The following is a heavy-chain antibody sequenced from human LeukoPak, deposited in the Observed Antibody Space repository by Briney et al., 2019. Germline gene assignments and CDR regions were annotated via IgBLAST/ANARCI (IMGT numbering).Heavy chain of an antibody. D-gene: IGHD6-19*01. CDR3: AKGNGWYYP. V-gene: IGHV4-59*08. Sequence: SETLSLTSTVSGGSISNFYWSWIRQPPGKGLEGIGYILYSGSANYNPSLKSRVTISVDTSKNQFSLRLTSVAAADTAVYYCAKGNGWYYPWGQGTLVTVSS. CDR2: ILYSGSA. CDR1: GGSISNFY. J-gene: IGHJ5*02.